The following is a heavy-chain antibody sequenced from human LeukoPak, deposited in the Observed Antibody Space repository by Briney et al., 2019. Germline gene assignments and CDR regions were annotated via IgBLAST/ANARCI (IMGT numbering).Heavy chain of an antibody. J-gene: IGHJ6*02. V-gene: IGHV3-7*01. CDR1: GFTFSSYW. Sequence: SGGSLRLSCAASGFTFSSYWMSWVRQAPGKGLEWVANIKQDGSEKYYVDSVKGRFTISRDNAKNSLYLQMNSLRAEDTAVYYCARGSDIVVVPAALAYYYYGMDVWGQGTTVTVSS. CDR3: ARGSDIVVVPAALAYYYYGMDV. D-gene: IGHD2-2*01. CDR2: IKQDGSEK.